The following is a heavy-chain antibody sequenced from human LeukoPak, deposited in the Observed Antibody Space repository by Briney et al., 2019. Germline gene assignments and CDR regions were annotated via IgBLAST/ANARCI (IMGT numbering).Heavy chain of an antibody. CDR2: IYYSGST. V-gene: IGHV4-59*01. Sequence: PSETLSLTCAVSGGSISSYYWSWIRQPPGKGLEWIGYIYYSGSTNYNPSLKSRVTISVDTSKNQFSLKLSSVTAADTAVYYCARDGLLADAFYIWGQGTMVTVSS. CDR1: GGSISSYY. J-gene: IGHJ3*02. CDR3: ARDGLLADAFYI.